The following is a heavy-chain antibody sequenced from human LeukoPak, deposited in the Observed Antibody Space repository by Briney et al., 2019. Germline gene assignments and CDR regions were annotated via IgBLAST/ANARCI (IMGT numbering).Heavy chain of an antibody. Sequence: GGSLRLSCAASGFTFSSYEMNWVRQAPGKGLEWVSYISSSGSTIYYADSVKGRFTISRDNAKNSLYLQMNSLRAEDTAVYYCARFRYCGGDCYSSAADYWGQGTLVTVSS. V-gene: IGHV3-48*03. CDR3: ARFRYCGGDCYSSAADY. D-gene: IGHD2-21*02. CDR2: ISSSGSTI. J-gene: IGHJ4*02. CDR1: GFTFSSYE.